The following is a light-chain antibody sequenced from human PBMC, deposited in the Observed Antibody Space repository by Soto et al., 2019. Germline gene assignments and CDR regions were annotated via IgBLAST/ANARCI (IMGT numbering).Light chain of an antibody. Sequence: QSALTQPASVSGSPGQSITISCTGTSSDVGAYNYVSWYQQHPGKAPKLTIYDVNIRPSGVSNRFSGSKSVNTASLTISGLQAEDEADYYCTSWTTSTTMKFGGGTKVTVL. CDR2: DVN. J-gene: IGLJ2*01. CDR3: TSWTTSTTMK. V-gene: IGLV2-14*01. CDR1: SSDVGAYNY.